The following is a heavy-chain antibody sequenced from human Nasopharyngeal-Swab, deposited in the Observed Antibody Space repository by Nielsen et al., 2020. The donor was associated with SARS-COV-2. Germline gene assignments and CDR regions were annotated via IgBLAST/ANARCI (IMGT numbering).Heavy chain of an antibody. J-gene: IGHJ6*03. D-gene: IGHD3-3*01. CDR1: GFTFSSYW. CDR2: IKQDGGEK. CDR3: ARDVRIFGVVIITYYYYYYMDV. V-gene: IGHV3-7*01. Sequence: GGSLRLSCAASGFTFSSYWMSWVRQAPGKGLEWVANIKQDGGEKYYVDSVKGRFTISRGNAKNSLYLQMNSLRAEDTAVYYCARDVRIFGVVIITYYYYYYMDVWGKGTTVTVSS.